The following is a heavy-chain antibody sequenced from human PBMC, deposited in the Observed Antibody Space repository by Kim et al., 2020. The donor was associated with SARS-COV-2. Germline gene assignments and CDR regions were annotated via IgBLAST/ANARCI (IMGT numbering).Heavy chain of an antibody. V-gene: IGHV4-31*03. J-gene: IGHJ4*02. CDR3: AKTVRGLNYFDR. CDR1: GVSVTSGDYY. Sequence: SETLSLTCTVSGVSVTSGDYYWSWIRQHPGKGLEWIAYILYNGGTYSSPSFKSRITMSIDTSKNQFSLNLSSVTAADTAVYYCAKTVRGLNYFDRWGLGTLVTVSS. D-gene: IGHD3-10*01. CDR2: ILYNGGT.